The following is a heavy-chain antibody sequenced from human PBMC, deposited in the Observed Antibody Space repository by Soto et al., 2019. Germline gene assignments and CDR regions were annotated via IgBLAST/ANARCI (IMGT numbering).Heavy chain of an antibody. CDR3: ARGVVAATSYNWFDP. CDR2: INHSGST. J-gene: IGHJ5*02. CDR1: GGSFSGYS. V-gene: IGHV4-34*01. Sequence: QVQLQQLGAGLLKPSETLSLTCAVYGGSFSGYSGSWIRQTPGKGLEWIGEINHSGSTNYNPSLKIRVTISVDTSKNQFSLKLGSVTAADTAVYYCARGVVAATSYNWFDPWGHGTRVTVSS. D-gene: IGHD2-15*01.